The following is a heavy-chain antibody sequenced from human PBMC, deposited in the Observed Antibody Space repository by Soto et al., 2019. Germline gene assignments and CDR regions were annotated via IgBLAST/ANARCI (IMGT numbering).Heavy chain of an antibody. CDR3: ARDKDYCSSTSCYSNWFDP. CDR2: TYYRSKWYN. J-gene: IGHJ5*02. CDR1: GDSVSSNSAA. V-gene: IGHV6-1*01. D-gene: IGHD2-2*01. Sequence: PSQTLSLTCAIPGDSVSSNSAAWNWIRQSPSRGLEWLGRTYYRSKWYNDYAVSVKSRITINPDTSKNQFSLQLNSVTPEDTAVYYCARDKDYCSSTSCYSNWFDPWGQGTLVTVSS.